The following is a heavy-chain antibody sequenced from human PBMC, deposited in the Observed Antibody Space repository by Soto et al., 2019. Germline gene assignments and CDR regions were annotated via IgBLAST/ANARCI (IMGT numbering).Heavy chain of an antibody. V-gene: IGHV3-53*01. J-gene: IGHJ3*02. CDR3: AGVFRGRDGYNYGAFDI. D-gene: IGHD5-12*01. CDR1: GFTVSSNN. Sequence: GSLGLICAASGFTVSSNNVSWVRPAPGKGLEWVSVIYSGGSTYYADSVKGRFTISRDNSKNTLYLQMNSLRAEDTAVYYCAGVFRGRDGYNYGAFDIWGQATMVTLSS. CDR2: IYSGGST.